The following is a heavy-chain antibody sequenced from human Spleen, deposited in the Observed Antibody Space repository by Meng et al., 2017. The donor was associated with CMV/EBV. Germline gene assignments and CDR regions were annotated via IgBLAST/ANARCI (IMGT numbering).Heavy chain of an antibody. J-gene: IGHJ5*02. D-gene: IGHD3-10*01. CDR3: AGSGRSYWFDP. V-gene: IGHV4-4*07. CDR2: IYSSGST. Sequence: VHRREPGPGLVKPSETLPPTCRFSGGSIRSYYWSWIRQPAGKGLEWIGHIYSSGSTNYNPSLKSRVTMSLDTSKSQFSLKLSPVTAADTAVYYCAGSGRSYWFDPWGQGTLVTVSS. CDR1: GGSIRSYY.